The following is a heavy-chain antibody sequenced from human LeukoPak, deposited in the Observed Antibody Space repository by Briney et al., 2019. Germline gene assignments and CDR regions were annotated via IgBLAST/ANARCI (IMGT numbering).Heavy chain of an antibody. D-gene: IGHD3-3*01. V-gene: IGHV4-4*07. CDR2: IYPSGST. Sequence: SETLSLTCTVSGASISSYYWSWIRQPAGKGLEWIGRIYPSGSTDYNPSLKSRVTISVDTSKNQFSLKLSSVTAADTAVYYCARAGNYDFWSGYQGSWFDPWGQGTLVTVSS. J-gene: IGHJ5*02. CDR3: ARAGNYDFWSGYQGSWFDP. CDR1: GASISSYY.